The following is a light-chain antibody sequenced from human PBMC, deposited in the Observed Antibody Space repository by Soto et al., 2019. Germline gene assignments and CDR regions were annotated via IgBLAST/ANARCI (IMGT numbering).Light chain of an antibody. CDR3: SAWDASLNGDV. CDR1: SSNIGSKT. Sequence: QSVLTQPPSASGTPGQRLTISCSGSSSNIGSKTVNWYQQLPGMAPKLLIYSNYQRPSGVPDRFSGSKSGTSASLAISGLQSEDEADYYCSAWDASLNGDVFGTGTKVTVL. CDR2: SNY. J-gene: IGLJ1*01. V-gene: IGLV1-44*01.